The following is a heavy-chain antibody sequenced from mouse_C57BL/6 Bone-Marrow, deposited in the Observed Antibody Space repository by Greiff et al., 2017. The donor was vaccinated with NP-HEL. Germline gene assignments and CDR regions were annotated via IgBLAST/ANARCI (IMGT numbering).Heavy chain of an antibody. Sequence: EVQLQESGPGLVKPSQSLSLTCSVTGYSITSGYYWNWIRQFPGNKLEWMGYISYDGSNNYNPSLKNRISITRDTSKNQFFLKLNSVTTEDTATYYCARFDGYSYYAMDYWGQGTSVTVSS. D-gene: IGHD2-3*01. CDR2: ISYDGSN. V-gene: IGHV3-6*01. CDR3: ARFDGYSYYAMDY. J-gene: IGHJ4*01. CDR1: GYSITSGYY.